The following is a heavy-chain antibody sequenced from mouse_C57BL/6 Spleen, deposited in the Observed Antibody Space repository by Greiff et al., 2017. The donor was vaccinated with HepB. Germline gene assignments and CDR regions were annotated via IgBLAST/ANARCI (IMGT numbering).Heavy chain of an antibody. CDR3: ARDGYYVGYFDV. D-gene: IGHD2-3*01. CDR1: GYTFTGYW. J-gene: IGHJ1*03. Sequence: QVQLQQPGAELVKPGASVKLSCKASGYTFTGYWMHWVKQRPGQGLEWIGMIHPNSGSTNYNEKFKSKATLTVDKSSSTAYMQLSSLTSEDSAVYYCARDGYYVGYFDVWGTGTTVTVSS. CDR2: IHPNSGST. V-gene: IGHV1-64*01.